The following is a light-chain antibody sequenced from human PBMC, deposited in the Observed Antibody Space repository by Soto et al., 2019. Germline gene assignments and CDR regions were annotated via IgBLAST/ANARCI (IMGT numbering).Light chain of an antibody. CDR3: QQLNSYPLT. CDR1: QDISNY. Sequence: DIQLTQSPSCLCASVGDRVTITCLASQDISNYLVWYQQKPGKAPKPLIYAASTLQSGVPSRFSGSGSGTEFTLTISSLQPEDFATYYCQQLNSYPLTFGPGTKVDI. J-gene: IGKJ3*01. CDR2: AAS. V-gene: IGKV1-9*01.